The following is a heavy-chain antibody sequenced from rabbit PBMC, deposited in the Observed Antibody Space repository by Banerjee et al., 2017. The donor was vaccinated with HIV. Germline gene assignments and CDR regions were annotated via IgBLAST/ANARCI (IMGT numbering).Heavy chain of an antibody. Sequence: QEQLEESGGGLVKPGASLTLTCKASGFSFSSGYDMCWVRQPPGKGLEWIACIYTGSGIAYDASWAKGPSTIARTSSTTVTLQMTSLTPADTATYFCARSDYSSGWGIKLWGPGTLVTVS. CDR3: ARSDYSSGWGIKL. J-gene: IGHJ6*01. CDR1: GFSFSSGYD. D-gene: IGHD4-1*01. V-gene: IGHV1S45*01. CDR2: IYTGSGIA.